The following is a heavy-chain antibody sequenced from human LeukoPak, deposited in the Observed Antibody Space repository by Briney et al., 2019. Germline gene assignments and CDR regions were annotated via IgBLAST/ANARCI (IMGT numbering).Heavy chain of an antibody. D-gene: IGHD5-12*01. CDR3: TTDGGWGYSGYDSSFT. V-gene: IGHV3-49*04. J-gene: IGHJ5*02. CDR2: IRSKAYGGTT. Sequence: GGSLRLSCTASGFTFGDYAMSWVRQAPGKGLEWVGFIRSKAYGGTTEYAAPVKGRFTISRDDSKNTLYLQMNSLKTEDTAVYYCTTDGGWGYSGYDSSFTWGQGTLVTVSS. CDR1: GFTFGDYA.